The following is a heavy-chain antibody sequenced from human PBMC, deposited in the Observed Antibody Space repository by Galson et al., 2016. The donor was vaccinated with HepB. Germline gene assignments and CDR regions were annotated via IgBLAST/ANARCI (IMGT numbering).Heavy chain of an antibody. Sequence: SLRLSCAASGFAVSTNYLSWVRQAPGKGLEWVSVIYSDSSTYYADSVKGRFTISRDNSKNTVFLQMNNLRAEYTAVYYCARHNYYQYYMDVWGKGTTVTVSS. J-gene: IGHJ6*03. CDR2: IYSDSST. CDR3: ARHNYYQYYMDV. CDR1: GFAVSTNY. V-gene: IGHV3-53*01.